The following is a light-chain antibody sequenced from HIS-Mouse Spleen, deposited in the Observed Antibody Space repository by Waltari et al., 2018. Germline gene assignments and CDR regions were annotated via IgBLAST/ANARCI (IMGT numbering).Light chain of an antibody. CDR3: QVWDSSSDHVV. V-gene: IGLV3-21*03. CDR1: NIGSKS. J-gene: IGLJ2*01. Sequence: SYVLTQPPSVSVAPGKTARITCGGNNIGSKSVHWYQQKPGQAPVLVGYDDSDRPSGIPERFSGSKAGNTATLTISRVEAGDEADYYCQVWDSSSDHVVFGGGTKLTVL. CDR2: DDS.